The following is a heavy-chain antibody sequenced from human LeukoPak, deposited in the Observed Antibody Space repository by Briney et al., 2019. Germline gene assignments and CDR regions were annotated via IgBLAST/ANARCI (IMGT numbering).Heavy chain of an antibody. D-gene: IGHD3-10*01. CDR2: ICYGGST. CDR3: ARHSLDGSGNYYNGLDY. CDR1: GGSISSNTYY. Sequence: KPSETLSLTCTVSGGSISSNTYYWDWIRQPPGKGLECIGSICYGGSTYYNPSPKSRVTISVDTSKNQLSLKLSSVTAADTAVYYCARHSLDGSGNYYNGLDYWGQGTLVTVSS. V-gene: IGHV4-39*07. J-gene: IGHJ4*02.